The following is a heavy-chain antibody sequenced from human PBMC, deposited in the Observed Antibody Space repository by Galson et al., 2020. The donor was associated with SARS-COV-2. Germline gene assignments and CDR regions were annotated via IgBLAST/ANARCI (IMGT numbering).Heavy chain of an antibody. V-gene: IGHV3-74*03. Sequence: LSLTCAASGFSFRTYWMHWVRQAPGQGLVSVSRLNSDGSWKMYADSVKGRFTISRDNAENTLYLQMNSLRAEDTAVYYCARTRGVGIYGARGAFDIWGQGTMVTVSS. J-gene: IGHJ3*02. CDR1: GFSFRTYW. CDR2: LNSDGSWK. D-gene: IGHD2-21*01. CDR3: ARTRGVGIYGARGAFDI.